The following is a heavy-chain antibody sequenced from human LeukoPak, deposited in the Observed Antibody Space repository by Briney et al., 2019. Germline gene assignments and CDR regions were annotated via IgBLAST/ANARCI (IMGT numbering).Heavy chain of an antibody. CDR2: IYYSGST. V-gene: IGHV4-30-4*08. CDR1: GGSISSGGYY. CDR3: ARRAYSHGFYH. Sequence: PSETLSLTCTVSGGSISSGGYYWSWIRQHPGKGLEWIGYIYYSGSTYYNPSLKSRVTISVDTSKSQISLKLSSVTAADTAVYYCARRAYSHGFYHWGQGTLVTVSS. D-gene: IGHD5-18*01. J-gene: IGHJ5*02.